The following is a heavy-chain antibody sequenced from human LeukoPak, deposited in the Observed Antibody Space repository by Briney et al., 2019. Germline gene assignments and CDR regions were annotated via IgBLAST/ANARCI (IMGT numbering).Heavy chain of an antibody. Sequence: PSETLSLTCTVSGGSISSGSYYWSWIRQPAGKGLEWIGRIYTSGSTNYNPSLKSRVTISLDTSKNQFSLRLSSVTAADTAVYYCARDGRVSGVFDIWGQGTMVTVSS. D-gene: IGHD6-6*01. J-gene: IGHJ3*02. CDR1: GGSISSGSYY. V-gene: IGHV4-61*02. CDR3: ARDGRVSGVFDI. CDR2: IYTSGST.